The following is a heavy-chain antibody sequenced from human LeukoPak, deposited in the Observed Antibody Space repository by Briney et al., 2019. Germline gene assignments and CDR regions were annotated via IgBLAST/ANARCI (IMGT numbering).Heavy chain of an antibody. V-gene: IGHV1-18*01. CDR2: ISAYNGNT. CDR3: ARRSYYYGSGSYWDPVDY. J-gene: IGHJ4*02. Sequence: GASVKVSCKASGYTFSNYGMNWVRQAPGQGLEWMGWISAYNGNTNYAQKLQGRVTMTTDTSTSTAYMELRSLRSDDTAVYYCARRSYYYGSGSYWDPVDYWGQGTLVTVSS. D-gene: IGHD3-10*01. CDR1: GYTFSNYG.